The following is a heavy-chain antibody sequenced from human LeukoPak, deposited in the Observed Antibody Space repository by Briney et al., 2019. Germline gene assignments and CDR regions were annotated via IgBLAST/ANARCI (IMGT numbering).Heavy chain of an antibody. CDR2: IYTSGST. V-gene: IGHV4-61*02. CDR1: GGSISSGSYY. D-gene: IGHD4-17*01. J-gene: IGHJ4*02. CDR3: ARASLTRYYFDY. Sequence: SETLSLTCTVSGGSISSGSYYWNWIRQPAGKGLEWIGRIYTSGSTNYNPSLKSRVTISVDTSKNHFSLKLSSVTAADTAVYYCARASLTRYYFDYWGQGTLVTVSS.